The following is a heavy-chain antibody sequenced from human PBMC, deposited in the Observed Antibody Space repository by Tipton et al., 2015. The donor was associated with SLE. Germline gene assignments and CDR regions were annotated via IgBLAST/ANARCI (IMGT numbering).Heavy chain of an antibody. Sequence: SLRLSCAASGFTFSSYAMHWVRQAPGKGLEWVAVISYDGSNKYYADSVKGRFTISRDNSKNTLYLQMNSLRAEDTAVYYCAREGRVTMIVVAPYYFDYWGQGTLVTVSS. CDR2: ISYDGSNK. J-gene: IGHJ4*02. V-gene: IGHV3-30-3*01. CDR3: AREGRVTMIVVAPYYFDY. D-gene: IGHD3-22*01. CDR1: GFTFSSYA.